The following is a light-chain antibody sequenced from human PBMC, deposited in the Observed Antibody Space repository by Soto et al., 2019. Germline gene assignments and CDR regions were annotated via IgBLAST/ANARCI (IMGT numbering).Light chain of an antibody. CDR1: QSISNW. Sequence: DIQMTQSPSTLSASVGDRVTITCRASQSISNWLAWYQQKPGKAPKLLIYDASSLQSGVPSRFSGSESGTEFTLTIRSLQPDDFATYYCQQYSSYPYTFGQGTKLEVK. V-gene: IGKV1-5*01. CDR2: DAS. CDR3: QQYSSYPYT. J-gene: IGKJ2*01.